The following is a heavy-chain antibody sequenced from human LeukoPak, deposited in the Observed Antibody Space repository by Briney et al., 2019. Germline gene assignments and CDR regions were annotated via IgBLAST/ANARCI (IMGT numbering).Heavy chain of an antibody. CDR3: ARDLRSSGYYAFDY. Sequence: GGSLRLSCEVSGFSLSSYNMNWGRQAAGKGLEWISYISPGSPTIYYADSVKGRFTISRDNDKNSLILQMNTLRAEDTAVYYCARDLRSSGYYAFDYWGQGTLVTVSS. V-gene: IGHV3-48*01. CDR2: ISPGSPTI. J-gene: IGHJ4*02. CDR1: GFSLSSYN. D-gene: IGHD3-22*01.